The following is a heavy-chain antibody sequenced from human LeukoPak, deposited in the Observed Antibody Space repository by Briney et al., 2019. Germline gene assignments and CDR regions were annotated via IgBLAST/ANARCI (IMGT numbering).Heavy chain of an antibody. V-gene: IGHV3-23*01. J-gene: IGHJ4*02. CDR3: ANPYYYDSSGYYENY. CDR2: ISGSGGST. D-gene: IGHD3-22*01. Sequence: PGGSLRLSCAASGFTFSSYAMSWVRQAPGKGLEWVSAISGSGGSTYYADSVKGRFTISRDNSKNMLYLQMNSLRAEDTAVYYCANPYYYDSSGYYENYWGQGTLVTVSS. CDR1: GFTFSSYA.